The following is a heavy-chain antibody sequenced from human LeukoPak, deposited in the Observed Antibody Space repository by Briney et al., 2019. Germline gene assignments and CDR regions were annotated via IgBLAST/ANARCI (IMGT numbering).Heavy chain of an antibody. J-gene: IGHJ6*03. Sequence: TSLKVSCKASGFTFTSSAMQWVLQARGQRLEWIGWIVVGSGNTNYAQKFQERVTITRDMSTSTAYMELSSLRSEDTAVYYCAADLSGTERRMRYHYYMDVWGKGTTVTVSS. CDR2: IVVGSGNT. D-gene: IGHD1-1*01. V-gene: IGHV1-58*02. CDR3: AADLSGTERRMRYHYYMDV. CDR1: GFTFTSSA.